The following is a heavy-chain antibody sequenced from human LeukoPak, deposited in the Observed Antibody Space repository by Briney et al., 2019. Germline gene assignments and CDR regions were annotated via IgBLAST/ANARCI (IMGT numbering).Heavy chain of an antibody. CDR3: ARVPNPYYYDSSGYLDY. J-gene: IGHJ4*02. Sequence: SDTLSLTCAVYGGSFSGYYWSWIRQPPGKGLEWIGEINHSGSTNYNPSLKSRVTTSVDTSKNQFSLKLSSVTAADTAVYYCARVPNPYYYDSSGYLDYWGQGTLVTVSS. V-gene: IGHV4-34*01. CDR1: GGSFSGYY. CDR2: INHSGST. D-gene: IGHD3-22*01.